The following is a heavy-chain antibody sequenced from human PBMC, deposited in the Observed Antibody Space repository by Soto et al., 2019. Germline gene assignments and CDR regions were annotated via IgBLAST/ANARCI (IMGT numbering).Heavy chain of an antibody. J-gene: IGHJ5*02. V-gene: IGHV4-39*01. CDR1: GGSISSNSYY. Sequence: ETLSLTCPVSGGSISSNSYYWDWIRQPPGKGLDWIGSIYHRGSTYYNPSLKSRVAISVDPSTNQFSLTLTSVTAADTAVYYCARSSPLVYGNPFDHWGQGTLVTVYS. CDR2: IYHRGST. CDR3: ARSSPLVYGNPFDH. D-gene: IGHD3-10*01.